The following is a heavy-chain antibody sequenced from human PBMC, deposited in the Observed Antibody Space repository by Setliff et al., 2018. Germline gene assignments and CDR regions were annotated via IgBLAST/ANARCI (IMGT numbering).Heavy chain of an antibody. V-gene: IGHV4-4*02. D-gene: IGHD6-19*01. CDR2: INHSGNT. CDR1: GDSISSGNW. Sequence: PSETLSLTCAVSGDSISSGNWWSWVRQPPEKVLEWIGEINHSGNTNYNTSLKSRVTISVDKSTNQCSLKLNSVTAADTAVYYCVRTDYSDGRYSMDVWGKGTTVTVSS. CDR3: VRTDYSDGRYSMDV. J-gene: IGHJ6*03.